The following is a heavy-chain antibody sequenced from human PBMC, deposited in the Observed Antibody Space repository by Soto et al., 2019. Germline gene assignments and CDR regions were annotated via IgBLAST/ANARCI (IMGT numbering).Heavy chain of an antibody. V-gene: IGHV3-21*01. Sequence: EVQLVESGGGLVKPGGSLRLSCAASGFTFSSYSMNWVRQAPGKGLEWVSSISSSSSYIYYTDSVKGRFTISRDNAKNSLYLQMNSLRAEDTAVYYCARDLGGGSYYFDDWGQGTLVTVSA. CDR3: ARDLGGGSYYFDD. J-gene: IGHJ4*02. CDR1: GFTFSSYS. CDR2: ISSSSSYI. D-gene: IGHD1-26*01.